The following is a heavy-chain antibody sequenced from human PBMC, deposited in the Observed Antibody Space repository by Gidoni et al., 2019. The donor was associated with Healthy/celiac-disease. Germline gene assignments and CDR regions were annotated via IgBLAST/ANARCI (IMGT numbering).Heavy chain of an antibody. CDR2: RSDSGGST. Sequence: VQLLESGGGLVQPGGSLRLSCAASGFTFRSYAMSWVRQAPGKGLAWVSARSDSGGSTYYADSVKGRCTISRDNSKNTLYLQMNNLRAEDTAVYYCASQGLLLLEIGYWGQGTLVTVSS. D-gene: IGHD5-18*01. V-gene: IGHV3-23*01. CDR1: GFTFRSYA. J-gene: IGHJ4*02. CDR3: ASQGLLLLEIGY.